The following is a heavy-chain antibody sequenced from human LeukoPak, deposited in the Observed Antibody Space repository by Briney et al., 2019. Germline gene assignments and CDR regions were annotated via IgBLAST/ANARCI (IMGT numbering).Heavy chain of an antibody. D-gene: IGHD1-26*01. CDR2: INSDGSST. Sequence: GGSLRLSCAASGFTFSSYWMHWVRQAPGKGLVWVSRINSDGSSTSYADSVKGRFTISRGNAKNTLYLQMNSLRAEDTAVYYCARSGSYRGGLDYWGQGTLVTVSS. CDR1: GFTFSSYW. CDR3: ARSGSYRGGLDY. J-gene: IGHJ4*02. V-gene: IGHV3-74*01.